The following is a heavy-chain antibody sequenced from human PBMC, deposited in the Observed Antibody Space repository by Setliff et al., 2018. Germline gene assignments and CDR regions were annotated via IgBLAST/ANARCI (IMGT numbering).Heavy chain of an antibody. V-gene: IGHV4-4*07. D-gene: IGHD1-1*01. J-gene: IGHJ6*03. CDR1: GASISDYY. CDR2: VSASGST. Sequence: PSETLSLTCTVSGASISDYYWTWIRQPAGKELEWIGRVSASGSTTYNPSLKSRVTISMDTSKNQFSLGLTSVTAADTAVYYCARESAGDESVRHLYYTDVWGRGTTVTV. CDR3: ARESAGDESVRHLYYTDV.